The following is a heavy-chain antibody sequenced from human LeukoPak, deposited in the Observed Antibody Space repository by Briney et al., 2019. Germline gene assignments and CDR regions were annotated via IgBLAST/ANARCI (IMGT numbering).Heavy chain of an antibody. CDR1: GFTFSSYG. CDR2: ISYDGSNK. Sequence: PGGSLRLSCAASGFTFSSYGMHWVRQAPGKGLEWVAVISYDGSNKYYADSVKDRFTISRDNSKNTLYLQMNSLRAEDTAVYYCAKEDDFWSGYLKIRAYGMDVWGQGTTVTVSS. J-gene: IGHJ6*02. CDR3: AKEDDFWSGYLKIRAYGMDV. V-gene: IGHV3-30*18. D-gene: IGHD3-3*01.